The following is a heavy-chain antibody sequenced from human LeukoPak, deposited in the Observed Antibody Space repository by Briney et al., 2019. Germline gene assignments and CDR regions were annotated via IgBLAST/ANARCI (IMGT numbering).Heavy chain of an antibody. Sequence: GRSLRLSCVVSGFTFRTYAMHWVRQAPGKGLEWVAVVSYDGSNKYYADSVQGRFTISRDNSRNTLHLRMNSLRADDTAVYYCARDTHYYDPSAYYSRGEYYHHGMDAWGQGTPVTASS. CDR2: VSYDGSNK. CDR3: ARDTHYYDPSAYYSRGEYYHHGMDA. CDR1: GFTFRTYA. V-gene: IGHV3-30-3*01. J-gene: IGHJ6*02. D-gene: IGHD3-22*01.